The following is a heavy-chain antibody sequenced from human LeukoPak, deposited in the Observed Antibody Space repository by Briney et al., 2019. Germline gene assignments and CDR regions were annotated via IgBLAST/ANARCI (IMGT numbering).Heavy chain of an antibody. J-gene: IGHJ4*02. V-gene: IGHV3-53*01. CDR1: GFTLSSNY. Sequence: GGSLRLSCAASGFTLSSNYMSGVRQASGKGLEWVSVIYSGGSTYYADSVKGRFTISRDNSKNTLYRQMNSLRAEDTAVYYCAKDYPFTFLPVPGATRGYFDHWGQGTLVTVSS. CDR2: IYSGGST. D-gene: IGHD1-26*01. CDR3: AKDYPFTFLPVPGATRGYFDH.